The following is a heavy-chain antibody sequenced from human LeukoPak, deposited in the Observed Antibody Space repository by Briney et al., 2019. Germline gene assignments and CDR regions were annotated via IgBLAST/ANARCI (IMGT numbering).Heavy chain of an antibody. V-gene: IGHV3-30*04. CDR2: ISADANLM. D-gene: IGHD3-22*01. Sequence: QPGRSLRLSCAASGFTFSSSTTHWVRLAPGKGLEWVAVISADANLMFYGDSVKGRFTISRDNSKNTLYLQMNSLRAEDTAVYYCARLGYDSSGYCFDYWGQGTLVTVSS. J-gene: IGHJ4*02. CDR3: ARLGYDSSGYCFDY. CDR1: GFTFSSST.